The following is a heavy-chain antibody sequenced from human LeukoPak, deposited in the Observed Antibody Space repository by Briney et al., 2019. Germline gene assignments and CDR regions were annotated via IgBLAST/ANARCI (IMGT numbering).Heavy chain of an antibody. J-gene: IGHJ4*02. CDR3: AKRGVVIRVILVGFHKAAYYFES. D-gene: IGHD3/OR15-3a*01. CDR1: GLTLSNYG. Sequence: AGGSLRLSCAVSGLTLSNYGMSWVRQAPGKGLEWAAGISDSGGSTNYADSVKGRFTISRDNPKNTLYLQMNSLRAEDTAVYFCAKRGVVIRVILVGFHKAAYYFESWGQGALVTVSS. V-gene: IGHV3-23*01. CDR2: ISDSGGST.